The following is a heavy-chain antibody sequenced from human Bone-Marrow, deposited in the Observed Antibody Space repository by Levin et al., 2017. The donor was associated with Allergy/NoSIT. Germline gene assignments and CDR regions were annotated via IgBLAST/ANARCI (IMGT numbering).Heavy chain of an antibody. V-gene: IGHV3-7*01. J-gene: IGHJ4*02. CDR2: INKDGSEK. CDR3: ARVFTTNSWLEDS. Sequence: GVLRLSCAASGFLFPSYWMSWVRQAPGKGLEWVANINKDGSEKFYLDSVKGRFTISRDNAKNSLYLQMNTLRTEDTAVYFCARVFTTNSWLEDSWGQGTLVTVSS. D-gene: IGHD3-22*01. CDR1: GFLFPSYW.